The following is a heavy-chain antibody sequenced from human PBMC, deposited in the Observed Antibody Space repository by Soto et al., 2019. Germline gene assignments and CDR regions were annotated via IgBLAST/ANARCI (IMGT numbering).Heavy chain of an antibody. V-gene: IGHV1-18*01. CDR1: GYTFTTYG. CDR2: ISAYNGNT. Sequence: ASVKVSCKASGYTFTTYGISWVRQAPGQGLEWMGWISAYNGNTNYAQKVQGRVTMTTDTSTSTAYMELRSLRSDDTAVYYCARDDCSGGSCYPSYYYGMDVWGQGTTVTVS. D-gene: IGHD2-15*01. CDR3: ARDDCSGGSCYPSYYYGMDV. J-gene: IGHJ6*02.